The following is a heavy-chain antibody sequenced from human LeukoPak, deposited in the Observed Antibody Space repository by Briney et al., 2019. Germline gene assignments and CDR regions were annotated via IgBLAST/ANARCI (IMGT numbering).Heavy chain of an antibody. Sequence: SETLSLTCTVSGGSISSYYWSWIRQPAGKGLEWIGRIYTSGSTNYNPSLKSRVTMSVDTSKNQFSLKLSSVTAADTAVYYCARGPIDTPIAAAGTGWFDPWGQGTLVTVSS. D-gene: IGHD6-13*01. J-gene: IGHJ5*02. CDR3: ARGPIDTPIAAAGTGWFDP. CDR1: GGSISSYY. V-gene: IGHV4-4*07. CDR2: IYTSGST.